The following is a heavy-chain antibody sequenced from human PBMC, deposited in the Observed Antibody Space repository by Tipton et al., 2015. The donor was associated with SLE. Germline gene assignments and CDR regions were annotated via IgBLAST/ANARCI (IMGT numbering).Heavy chain of an antibody. CDR2: VFIIGTT. V-gene: IGHV4-4*08. CDR1: GGSISNYY. CDR3: ARTPAYYDCNSYQYFFDY. J-gene: IGHJ4*02. Sequence: TLSLTCTVSGGSISNYYWNWIRQPPGKGLEWIGYVFIIGTTNYNPSLKSRVTISLDTSRNQFSLKLSSVTAAGTAVYYCARTPAYYDCNSYQYFFDYWGQGTLVTVSS. D-gene: IGHD2/OR15-2a*01.